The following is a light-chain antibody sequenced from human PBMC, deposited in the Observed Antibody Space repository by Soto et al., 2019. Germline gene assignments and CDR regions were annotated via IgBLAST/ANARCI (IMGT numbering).Light chain of an antibody. CDR1: RSISNH. CDR3: QQSYSSPPT. J-gene: IGKJ1*01. V-gene: IGKV1-39*01. CDR2: AAS. Sequence: DIQMTQSPSSLSASVEDGVIMTCRARRSISNHLNWYQQKPGKAPKLLIFAASSLQSGVPSRFSGSRSGPDFTLTISSLQPEDFATYYCQQSYSSPPTFGQGTKVDIK.